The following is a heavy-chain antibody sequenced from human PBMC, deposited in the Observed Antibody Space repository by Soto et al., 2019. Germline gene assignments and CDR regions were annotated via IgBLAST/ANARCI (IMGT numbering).Heavy chain of an antibody. CDR2: ISAYNGNT. D-gene: IGHD2-2*01. J-gene: IGHJ4*02. V-gene: IGHV1-18*01. CDR3: ARDRPIVLVPAAIDY. CDR1: GYTFTSYG. Sequence: QVQLVQSGAEVRKPGASVKVSCKASGYTFTSYGVSWVRQAPGQGLEWMGWISAYNGNTNYAQKLQGRVPMTTDTSTSTAYMERRSLRSDDTAVYYCARDRPIVLVPAAIDYWGQGTPVTVSS.